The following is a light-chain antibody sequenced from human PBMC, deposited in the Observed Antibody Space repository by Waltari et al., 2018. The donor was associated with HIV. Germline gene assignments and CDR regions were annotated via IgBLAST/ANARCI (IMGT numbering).Light chain of an antibody. CDR1: SSDVGRYNY. CDR2: EVL. CDR3: SSYTINNDYV. Sequence: QSALTQPASVSGSPGQSITISCTGTSSDVGRYNYVSWSQHHPGKAPKLLIYEVLNRPSGISNRSSGSKSGNTASLTISGLQAEDEADYYCSSYTINNDYVFGTGTRVTVL. J-gene: IGLJ1*01. V-gene: IGLV2-14*01.